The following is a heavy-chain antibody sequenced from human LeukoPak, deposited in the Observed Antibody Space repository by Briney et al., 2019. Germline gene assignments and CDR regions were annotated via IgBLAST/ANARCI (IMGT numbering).Heavy chain of an antibody. Sequence: GGSLRLSCEASGFTFRDYVMNWVRQAPGKGLEWVSSISGGGDKATYADSVKGRFTVSRDNSKNTLYLQMNSLRAEDTAMYYCARGLGYCTSTTCLLPFDYWGQGTLVTVSS. CDR1: GFTFRDYV. J-gene: IGHJ4*02. CDR2: ISGGGDKA. V-gene: IGHV3-23*01. D-gene: IGHD2-2*01. CDR3: ARGLGYCTSTTCLLPFDY.